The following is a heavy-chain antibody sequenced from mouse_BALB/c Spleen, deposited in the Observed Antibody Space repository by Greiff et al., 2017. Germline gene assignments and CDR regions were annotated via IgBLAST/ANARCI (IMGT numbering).Heavy chain of an antibody. CDR2: ISSGGST. V-gene: IGHV5-6-5*01. CDR3: ARVLLSQGDYAMDY. J-gene: IGHJ4*01. CDR1: GFTFSSYA. Sequence: EVKLQESGGGLVKPGGSLKLSCAASGFTFSSYAMSWVRQTPEKRLEWVASISSGGSTYYPDSVKGRFTISRDNARNILYLQMSSLRSEDTAMYYCARVLLSQGDYAMDYWGQGTSVTVSS.